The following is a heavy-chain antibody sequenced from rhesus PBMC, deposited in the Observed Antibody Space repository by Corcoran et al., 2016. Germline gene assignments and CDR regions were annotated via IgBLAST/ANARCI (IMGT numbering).Heavy chain of an antibody. CDR2: IYGRGGST. V-gene: IGHV4-93*02. CDR3: ARTSIAAAGKDDY. J-gene: IGHJ4*01. Sequence: QVQLQESGQAVVKPSETLSLTCAVSGGSISSSNWWRWIRQSPGKGLEWIGGIYGRGGSTEYNPSLKSRVTISIDTSKNQFSLKLSSVTAADTAVYYCARTSIAAAGKDDYWGQGVLVTVSS. CDR1: GGSISSSNW. D-gene: IGHD6-25*01.